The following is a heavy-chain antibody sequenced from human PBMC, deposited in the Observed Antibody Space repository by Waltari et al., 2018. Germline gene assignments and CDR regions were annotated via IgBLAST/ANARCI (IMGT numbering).Heavy chain of an antibody. CDR3: ARNRKIIAAGWGRDLDY. CDR2: TKRCGSST. J-gene: IGHJ4*02. Sequence: EVQLVESGGGLVQPGGSVRLSCDASVFSFRNYAMSWVRQAPGKGLGWRSYTKRCGSSTQYANSVRGRFTISRDNAKNSLYLQLNNLGAEDTAVYYCARNRKIIAAGWGRDLDYWGQGTLVIVSS. CDR1: VFSFRNYA. D-gene: IGHD6-13*01. V-gene: IGHV3-48*03.